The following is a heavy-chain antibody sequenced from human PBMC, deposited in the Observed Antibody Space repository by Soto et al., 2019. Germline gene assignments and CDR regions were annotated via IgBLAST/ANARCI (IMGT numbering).Heavy chain of an antibody. D-gene: IGHD1-7*01. CDR3: AKERTAERELRHFDY. CDR2: ISNSGGST. V-gene: IGHV3-23*01. Sequence: ESGGGLVQPGGSLRLSCAASGFTFTTYAMTWVRQAPGKGLEWVSTISNSGGSTYYADSVRGRFTISRDSSKRTLFLQMNSLRAEDTAVYYCAKERTAERELRHFDYWGQGTLVTVSS. J-gene: IGHJ4*02. CDR1: GFTFTTYA.